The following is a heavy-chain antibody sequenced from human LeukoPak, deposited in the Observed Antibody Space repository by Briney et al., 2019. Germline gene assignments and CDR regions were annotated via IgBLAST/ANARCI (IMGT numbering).Heavy chain of an antibody. CDR1: GFIFSDSY. J-gene: IGHJ4*02. CDR2: ISSSDSTI. V-gene: IGHV3-11*04. D-gene: IGHD4-17*01. CDR3: ARGDYYGDLRD. Sequence: GGSLRLSCATSGFIFSDSYMSWIRQAPGKGLEWISYISSSDSTISYADSVKGRFTISWDNAKKSLCLQMNSLRAEDTAVYYCARGDYYGDLRDWGQGTLVTVSS.